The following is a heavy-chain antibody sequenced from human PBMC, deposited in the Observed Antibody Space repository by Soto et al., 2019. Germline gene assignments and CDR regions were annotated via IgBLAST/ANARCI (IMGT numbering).Heavy chain of an antibody. J-gene: IGHJ3*02. CDR3: ARGYYDTSGQSNTFDI. CDR1: GASISSSY. V-gene: IGHV4-59*01. Sequence: PSETLSLTCTVSGASISSSYWSWIRQSPCKGLEWIGYVYYSGSTNYNPSLKSRVTISVDTSKNQFSLKLSSVTAADTAVYYCARGYYDTSGQSNTFDIWGQGTMVTVSS. CDR2: VYYSGST. D-gene: IGHD3-22*01.